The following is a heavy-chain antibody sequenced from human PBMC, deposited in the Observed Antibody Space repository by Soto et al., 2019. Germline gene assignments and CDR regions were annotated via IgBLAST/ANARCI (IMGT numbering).Heavy chain of an antibody. J-gene: IGHJ6*02. CDR3: ARDGREASGIDV. CDR2: IYYRGNT. V-gene: IGHV4-59*11. Sequence: QVQLQESGPGLVKPSETLSLTCTVSGGSISSHYWSWVRQAPGKGLEWIGCIYYRGNTFYNPSLKRRGTISVDTSNNQFSLKLDSVTTADTAVYYCARDGREASGIDVWGQGTTVTVSS. D-gene: IGHD1-26*01. CDR1: GGSISSHY.